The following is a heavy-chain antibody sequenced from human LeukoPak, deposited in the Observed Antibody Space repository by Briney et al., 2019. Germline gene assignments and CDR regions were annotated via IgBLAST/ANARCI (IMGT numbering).Heavy chain of an antibody. CDR1: GFTFSNYA. CDR2: INTNGGST. V-gene: IGHV3-64*01. CDR3: ATDDY. Sequence: GGSLRLSCAASGFTFSNYAMHRVRQAPGKGLEYVSAINTNGGSTYYANSVKGRFTISRDNSKNTLYLQMGSLSAEDMAVYYCATDDYWGQGTLVTVSS. J-gene: IGHJ4*02.